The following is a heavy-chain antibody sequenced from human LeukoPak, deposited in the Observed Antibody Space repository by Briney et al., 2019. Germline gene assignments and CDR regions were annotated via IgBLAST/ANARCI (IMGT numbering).Heavy chain of an antibody. J-gene: IGHJ4*02. CDR1: GGSFSGYY. D-gene: IGHD3-22*01. Sequence: PSETLTLTCAVYGGSFSGYYWSWIRQPPGKGLEWIGEINHSGSTNYNPSLKSRVTISVDTSKNQFSLKLSSVTAADTAVYYCARGEVYYDSSGYYPRYFDYWGQGTLVTVSS. CDR2: INHSGST. CDR3: ARGEVYYDSSGYYPRYFDY. V-gene: IGHV4-34*01.